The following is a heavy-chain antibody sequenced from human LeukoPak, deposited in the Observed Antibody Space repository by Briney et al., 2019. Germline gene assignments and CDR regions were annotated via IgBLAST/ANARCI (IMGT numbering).Heavy chain of an antibody. CDR2: IKQDGSEK. CDR1: GFTFSSYW. CDR3: ARATPLISIAAAGTFDY. J-gene: IGHJ4*02. V-gene: IGHV3-7*03. Sequence: PGGSLRLSWAASGFTFSSYWMSWVRQAPGKGLEWVANIKQDGSEKYYVDSVKGRFTISRDNAKNSLYLQMNSLRAEDTAVYYCARATPLISIAAAGTFDYWGQGTLVTVSS. D-gene: IGHD6-13*01.